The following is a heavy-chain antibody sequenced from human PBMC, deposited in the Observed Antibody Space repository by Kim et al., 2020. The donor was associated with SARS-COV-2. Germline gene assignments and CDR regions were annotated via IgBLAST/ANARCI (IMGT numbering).Heavy chain of an antibody. Sequence: GGSLRLSCAASGFTFSSYAMSWVRQAPGKGLEWVSAISGSGGSTYYADSVKGRFTISRDNSKNTLYLQMNSLRAEDTAVYYCAKDLHGSGSYYALGTLYGMDVWGQGTTVTVSS. CDR2: ISGSGGST. V-gene: IGHV3-23*01. J-gene: IGHJ6*02. CDR1: GFTFSSYA. CDR3: AKDLHGSGSYYALGTLYGMDV. D-gene: IGHD3-10*01.